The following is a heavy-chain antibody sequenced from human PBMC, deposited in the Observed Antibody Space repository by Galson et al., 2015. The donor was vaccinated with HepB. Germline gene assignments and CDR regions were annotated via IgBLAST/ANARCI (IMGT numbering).Heavy chain of an antibody. D-gene: IGHD1-26*01. Sequence: SVKVSCKASGGTFSSYTISWVRQAPGQGLEWMGWISAYNGNTNYAQKLQGRVTMTTDTSTSTAYMELRSLRSDDTAVYYCARVGATAEDDDYWGQGTLVTVSS. CDR2: ISAYNGNT. CDR3: ARVGATAEDDDY. CDR1: GGTFSSYT. J-gene: IGHJ4*02. V-gene: IGHV1-18*01.